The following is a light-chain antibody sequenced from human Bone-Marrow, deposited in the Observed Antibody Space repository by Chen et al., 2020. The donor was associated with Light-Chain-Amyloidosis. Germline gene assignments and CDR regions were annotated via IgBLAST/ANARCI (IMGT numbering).Light chain of an antibody. CDR3: QSYQGSSQGV. V-gene: IGLV6-57*01. CDR2: EDD. CDR1: SGSIATNY. Sequence: NFMLTQPHSVSESPGKTVIISCTRSSGSIATNYVQWYQQRPGSSPTTVLYEDDQRPSGVPDRFSGSIDRSSNSASLTISGRKTEDEADYYCQSYQGSSQGVFGGGTKLTVL. J-gene: IGLJ3*02.